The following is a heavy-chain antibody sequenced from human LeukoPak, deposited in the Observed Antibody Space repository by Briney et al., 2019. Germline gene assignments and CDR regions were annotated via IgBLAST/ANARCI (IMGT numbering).Heavy chain of an antibody. J-gene: IGHJ4*02. CDR2: ISSSGFI. D-gene: IGHD1-26*01. CDR1: GFSFSSYT. V-gene: IGHV3-21*01. CDR3: ARQISGSFDY. Sequence: GGSLRLSCAASGFSFSSYTMNWVRQPPGKGLEWVSFISSSGFIYYADSVKGRFTISRDNAENSLYLQMNSLRAEDTAVYYCARQISGSFDYWGRGTLVTVSS.